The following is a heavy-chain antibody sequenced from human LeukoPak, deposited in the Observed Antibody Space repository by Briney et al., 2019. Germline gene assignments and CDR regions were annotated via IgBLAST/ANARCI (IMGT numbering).Heavy chain of an antibody. CDR2: INPNSGGT. Sequence: ASVKVSCKASGHTFTGYYMHWVRQAPGPGLEWMGWINPNSGGTNYAQKFQGRVTMTRDTSISTAYMELSRLRSDDTAVYYCARKQWIQPAYYDYWGQGTLVTVSS. D-gene: IGHD5-18*01. J-gene: IGHJ4*02. V-gene: IGHV1-2*02. CDR1: GHTFTGYY. CDR3: ARKQWIQPAYYDY.